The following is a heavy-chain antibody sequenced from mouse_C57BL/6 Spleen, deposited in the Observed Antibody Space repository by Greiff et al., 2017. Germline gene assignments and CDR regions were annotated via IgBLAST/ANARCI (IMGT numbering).Heavy chain of an antibody. D-gene: IGHD3-3*01. CDR1: GYAFSSSW. CDR3: ARGLGPDYFDY. CDR2: IYPGDGDT. J-gene: IGHJ2*01. Sequence: VQLQQSGPELVKPGASVKISCTASGYAFSSSWMNWVKQRPGKGLEWIGRIYPGDGDTNYNGKFKGKATLTAAQSSSTAYMQLSSLTSEDSAVYFCARGLGPDYFDYWGQGTTLTVSS. V-gene: IGHV1-82*01.